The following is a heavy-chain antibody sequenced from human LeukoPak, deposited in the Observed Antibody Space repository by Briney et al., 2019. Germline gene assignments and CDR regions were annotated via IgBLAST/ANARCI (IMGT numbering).Heavy chain of an antibody. CDR1: GGSFSGYY. V-gene: IGHV4-34*01. CDR2: INHSGST. D-gene: IGHD3-3*01. Sequence: SEALSLTCAVYGGSFSGYYWSWIRQPPGKGLEWIGEINHSGSTNYNPSLKSRVTISVDTSKNQFSLKLSSVTAADTAVYYCARERSGGYDFWSYYFEGYYFDYWGQGTLVTVSS. J-gene: IGHJ4*02. CDR3: ARERSGGYDFWSYYFEGYYFDY.